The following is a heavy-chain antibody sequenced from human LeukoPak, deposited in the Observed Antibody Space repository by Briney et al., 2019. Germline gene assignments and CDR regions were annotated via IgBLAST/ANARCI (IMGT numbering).Heavy chain of an antibody. J-gene: IGHJ1*01. CDR2: ISYSSNYI. Sequence: GGSLRLSCAASGFTFSSYTMNWVRQAPGRGLEWVSCISYSSNYIYYADSVKGRFTISRDDTKNSLYLQMNSLRAEDTAVYYCARERGSGWGGGIQHWGQGALVTVSS. D-gene: IGHD6-19*01. CDR1: GFTFSSYT. CDR3: ARERGSGWGGGIQH. V-gene: IGHV3-21*01.